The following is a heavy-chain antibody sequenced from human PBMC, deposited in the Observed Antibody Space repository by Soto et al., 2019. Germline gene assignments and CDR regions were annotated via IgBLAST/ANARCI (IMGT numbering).Heavy chain of an antibody. CDR3: GCAWLGKKSPFDY. Sequence: SETLSLTCTVSGGSISSYYWSWIRQPPGKGLEWIGYIYYSGSTNYNPSLKSRVTISVDTSKNQFSLKLGSVTAADTAGDYCGCAWLGKKSPFDYWGQGPRVTVSS. V-gene: IGHV4-59*01. CDR1: GGSISSYY. J-gene: IGHJ4*02. CDR2: IYYSGST. D-gene: IGHD3-10*01.